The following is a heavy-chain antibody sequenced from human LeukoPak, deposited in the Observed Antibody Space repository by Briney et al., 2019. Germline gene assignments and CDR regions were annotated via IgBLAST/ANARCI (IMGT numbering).Heavy chain of an antibody. Sequence: GGSCRFPCTASGFTFSSYAMNWVRQAQGKGLEGVSATGAGSTFKYSSHYVRGRFTIFRDNAKNSLYLQMNSLRAEDTAVYYCARMGLQRGAFDIWGQGTLVTVSS. J-gene: IGHJ3*02. V-gene: IGHV3-21*01. D-gene: IGHD4-11*01. CDR1: GFTFSSYA. CDR2: TGAGSTFK. CDR3: ARMGLQRGAFDI.